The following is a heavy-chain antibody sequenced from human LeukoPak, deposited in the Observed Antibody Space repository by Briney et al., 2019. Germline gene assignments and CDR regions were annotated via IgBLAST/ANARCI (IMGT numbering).Heavy chain of an antibody. V-gene: IGHV3-23*01. CDR2: ISGNGANI. D-gene: IGHD3-10*01. Sequence: HPGGSLRLSCAASGFTFSNFAMSWVRQAPGKGLERVSVISGNGANIFYADSVKGRFTISRDNSKNTLYLQMNSLRAEDTAVYYCANRATSWYYFEYWGQGTLVTVSS. CDR1: GFTFSNFA. J-gene: IGHJ4*02. CDR3: ANRATSWYYFEY.